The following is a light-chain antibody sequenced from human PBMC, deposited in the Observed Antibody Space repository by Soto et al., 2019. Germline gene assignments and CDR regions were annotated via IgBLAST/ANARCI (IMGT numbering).Light chain of an antibody. Sequence: EIVLTQSPGTLSLSPGERATLSCRASQSFGSSYLAWYQQKPGQAPRLLIYGASTRATGIPDRISGSGSETDFTLIISRLEPEDFAVYYCQQYGRSWTFGQGTKVDXK. J-gene: IGKJ1*01. CDR2: GAS. CDR1: QSFGSSY. V-gene: IGKV3-20*01. CDR3: QQYGRSWT.